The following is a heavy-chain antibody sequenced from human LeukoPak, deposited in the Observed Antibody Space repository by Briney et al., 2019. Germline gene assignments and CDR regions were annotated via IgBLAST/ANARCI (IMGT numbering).Heavy chain of an antibody. Sequence: PGGSLRLSCAASGFTFSRYAMSWVRQAPGKGLEWVSAIRGGGDNTYYADSVRGRFTISRDNSKNTLFLQMNSLRAEDTAIYYCAKPVDGASVQRYFQHWGQGTLVTVSS. J-gene: IGHJ1*01. D-gene: IGHD1-1*01. CDR1: GFTFSRYA. CDR2: IRGGGDNT. CDR3: AKPVDGASVQRYFQH. V-gene: IGHV3-23*01.